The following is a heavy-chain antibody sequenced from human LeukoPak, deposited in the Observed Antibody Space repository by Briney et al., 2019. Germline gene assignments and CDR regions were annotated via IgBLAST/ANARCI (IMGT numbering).Heavy chain of an antibody. D-gene: IGHD1-26*01. V-gene: IGHV3-30*04. J-gene: IGHJ3*02. CDR1: GFTFSSYA. Sequence: GRSLRLSCAASGFTFSSYAMHWVRQAPGKGLEWVAVISYDGSNKYYADSVKGRFTISRDNSKNTLYLQMNSLRAEDTAVYYCATYSGSYGAFDIWGQGTMVTVSS. CDR2: ISYDGSNK. CDR3: ATYSGSYGAFDI.